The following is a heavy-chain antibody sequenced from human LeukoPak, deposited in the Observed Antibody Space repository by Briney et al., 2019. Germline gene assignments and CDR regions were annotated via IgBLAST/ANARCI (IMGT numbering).Heavy chain of an antibody. D-gene: IGHD3-10*01. V-gene: IGHV3-20*04. CDR3: AKVLTMIRGKDY. Sequence: GGSLRLSCAASGFTFDDYGMSWVRQAPGKGLEWVSGINWNGGSTGYADSVKGRFTISRDNSKNTLYLQMNSLRAEDTAVYYCAKVLTMIRGKDYWGQGTLVTVSS. CDR2: INWNGGST. J-gene: IGHJ4*02. CDR1: GFTFDDYG.